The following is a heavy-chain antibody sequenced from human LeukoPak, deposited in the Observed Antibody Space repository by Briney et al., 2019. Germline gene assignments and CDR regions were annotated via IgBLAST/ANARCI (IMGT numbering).Heavy chain of an antibody. CDR1: GFTFSGRW. V-gene: IGHV3-7*03. Sequence: GGSLRLSCAASGFTFSGRWMSWLRQAPGTGLEWVANINQDGTDKYYVDSVKGRFTISRDNAKNSLYLQMNSLRAEDTAVYYCAREIVGTHKSRFDPWGQGTLVTVSS. J-gene: IGHJ5*02. CDR2: INQDGTDK. CDR3: AREIVGTHKSRFDP. D-gene: IGHD1-26*01.